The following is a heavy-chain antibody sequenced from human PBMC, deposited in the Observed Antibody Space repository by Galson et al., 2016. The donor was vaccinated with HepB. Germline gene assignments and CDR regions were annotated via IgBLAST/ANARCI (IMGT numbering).Heavy chain of an antibody. Sequence: SLRLSCAVSRITFSSYAMSWVRQAPGKGPEWVSTIKSYGGSTDYADDVQGRFTISRDDSKSTLYLQMNSLRAEDTAVYYCAKEALTGGWFNYWGQGTLLTVSS. J-gene: IGHJ4*02. D-gene: IGHD6-19*01. V-gene: IGHV3-23*01. CDR3: AKEALTGGWFNY. CDR1: RITFSSYA. CDR2: IKSYGGST.